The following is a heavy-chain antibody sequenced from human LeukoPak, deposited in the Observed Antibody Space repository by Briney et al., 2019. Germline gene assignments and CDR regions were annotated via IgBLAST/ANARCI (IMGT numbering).Heavy chain of an antibody. CDR3: ARDLRMRTTFGGIIGDF. Sequence: NPSETLSLTCTVSGGSISSRSYYWGWIRQSPEKGLEWIGSIYYNGDSYYNPSLKSRVTIFVDISKNQFSLKLSSVTAADTAVYYCARDLRMRTTFGGIIGDFWGQGTLVTVSS. CDR1: GGSISSRSYY. V-gene: IGHV4-39*02. J-gene: IGHJ4*02. D-gene: IGHD3-16*02. CDR2: IYYNGDS.